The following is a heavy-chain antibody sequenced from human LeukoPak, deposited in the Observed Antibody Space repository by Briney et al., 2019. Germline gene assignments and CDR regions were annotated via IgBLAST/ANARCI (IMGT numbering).Heavy chain of an antibody. J-gene: IGHJ4*02. CDR2: IIPIFGTA. D-gene: IGHD3-3*01. V-gene: IGHV1-69*13. Sequence: SVKVSCKASGGTFSSYAISWVRQAPGQELEWMGGIIPIFGTANYAQKFQGRVTITADESTSTAYMELSSLRSEDTAVYYCARGYDFWSGFDYWGQGTLVTVSS. CDR3: ARGYDFWSGFDY. CDR1: GGTFSSYA.